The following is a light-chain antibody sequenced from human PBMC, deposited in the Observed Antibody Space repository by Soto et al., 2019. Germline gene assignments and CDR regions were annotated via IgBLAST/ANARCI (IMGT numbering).Light chain of an antibody. J-gene: IGKJ2*01. CDR3: QQYHSYSYT. CDR1: QTIRRW. CDR2: DAS. Sequence: DIQITQSPSTLSGSVGDRVTFTCRASQTIRRWLAWYQQKPGKAPKLLIYDASTLESEVPSRFSGSGSGTEFTLTISSLQPDDFATYYCQQYHSYSYTFGQGTKVDIK. V-gene: IGKV1-5*01.